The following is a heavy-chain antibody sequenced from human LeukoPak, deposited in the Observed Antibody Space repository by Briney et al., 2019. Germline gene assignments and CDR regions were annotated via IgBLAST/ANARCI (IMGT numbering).Heavy chain of an antibody. CDR3: ARGPQLVNYYYIDV. CDR2: TYYRTKWYY. D-gene: IGHD6-13*01. CDR1: EYSVSSNSAA. V-gene: IGHV6-1*01. J-gene: IGHJ6*03. Sequence: PSQTLSLTCAISEYSVSSNSAAWNWIRQSPSRGLEWLGSTYYRTKWYYDYAVSVKSRITINPDTSKNQFSLQLNSVTPEDTAVYYCARGPQLVNYYYIDVWGKGTTVTVSS.